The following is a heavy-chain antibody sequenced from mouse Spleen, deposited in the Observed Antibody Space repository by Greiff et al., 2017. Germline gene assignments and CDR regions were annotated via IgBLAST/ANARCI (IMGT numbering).Heavy chain of an antibody. CDR3: ARQRTTVVAYYFDY. Sequence: EVKLMESGGGLVKLGGSLKLSCAASGFTFSSYAMSWVRQTPEKRLEWVATISSGGGNTYYPDSVKGRFTISRDNAKNTLYLQMSSLKSEDTAMYYCARQRTTVVAYYFDYWGQGTTLTVSS. CDR1: GFTFSSYA. D-gene: IGHD1-1*01. J-gene: IGHJ2*01. V-gene: IGHV5-9*04. CDR2: ISSGGGNT.